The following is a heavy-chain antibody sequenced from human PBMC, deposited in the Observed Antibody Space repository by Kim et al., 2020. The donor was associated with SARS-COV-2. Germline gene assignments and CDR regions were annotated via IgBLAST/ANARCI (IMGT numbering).Heavy chain of an antibody. D-gene: IGHD6-19*01. CDR2: T. J-gene: IGHJ4*02. CDR3: ARDMGIAVAVV. V-gene: IGHV1-46*01. Sequence: TRRAQKVKGRVTMNRDTSTNTVYMERSSLRSEDTAVYYCARDMGIAVAVVWGQGALVTVSS.